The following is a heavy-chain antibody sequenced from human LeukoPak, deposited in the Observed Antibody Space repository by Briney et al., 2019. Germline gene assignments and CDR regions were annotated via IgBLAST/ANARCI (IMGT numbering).Heavy chain of an antibody. J-gene: IGHJ5*02. D-gene: IGHD3-3*01. Sequence: PSETLCHTCVVTNGSFTEYFWSWIRQPPGKGLEWIGEVYHSGSTNYNPSLTRRASISADMSKKQFSLKLNSVTAADTAVYYCAREKFLGRLISVLDAWGQRELVSVSS. CDR1: NGSFTEYF. CDR2: VYHSGST. CDR3: AREKFLGRLISVLDA. V-gene: IGHV4-34*01.